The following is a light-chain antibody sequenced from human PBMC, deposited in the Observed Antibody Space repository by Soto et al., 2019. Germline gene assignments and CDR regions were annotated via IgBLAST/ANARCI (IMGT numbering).Light chain of an antibody. CDR1: SSDVGGYDL. V-gene: IGLV2-23*01. CDR2: EGS. CDR3: CAYVSSNTLL. J-gene: IGLJ3*02. Sequence: QSVLPQPASVSGSPGQSITISCTGTSSDVGGYDLVSWYQQHPGKAPKLIIYEGSKRPSGISNRFSGSKSGNTASLIISGLQGDDEGDYYCCAYVSSNTLLFGGGTKLTVL.